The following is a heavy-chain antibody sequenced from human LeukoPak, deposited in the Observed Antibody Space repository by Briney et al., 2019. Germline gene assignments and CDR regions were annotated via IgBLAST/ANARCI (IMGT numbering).Heavy chain of an antibody. CDR3: AKGPLAYYYGMDV. CDR2: ISWNSGSI. D-gene: IGHD3-3*02. CDR1: GFTFDDYA. J-gene: IGHJ6*02. V-gene: IGHV3-9*01. Sequence: GGSLRLSCAASGFTFDDYAMHWVRQAPGKGLEWVSGISWNSGSIGYADSVKGRFTISRDNAKNSLYLQMNSLRAEDTALYYCAKGPLAYYYGMDVWGQGTTVTVSS.